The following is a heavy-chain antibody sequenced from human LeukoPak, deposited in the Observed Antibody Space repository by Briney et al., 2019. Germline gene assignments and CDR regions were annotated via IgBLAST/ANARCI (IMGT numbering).Heavy chain of an antibody. CDR3: ARGPVDYHSSGYYGPYYFDY. D-gene: IGHD3-22*01. V-gene: IGHV3-21*01. J-gene: IGHJ4*02. Sequence: KSGGSLRLSCAASGFTFSSYEMNWVRQAPGKGLEWVSSISSSSSYIYYADSVKGRFTISRDNAKNSLFLQMNSLRAEDTAVYYCARGPVDYHSSGYYGPYYFDYWGQGTLVTVSS. CDR2: ISSSSSYI. CDR1: GFTFSSYE.